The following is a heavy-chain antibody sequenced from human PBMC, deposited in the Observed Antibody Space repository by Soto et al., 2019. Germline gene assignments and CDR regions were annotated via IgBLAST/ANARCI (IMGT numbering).Heavy chain of an antibody. V-gene: IGHV3-48*02. J-gene: IGHJ4*02. CDR2: ISSSSSTI. CDR3: ARDQGRGTGTTMAY. D-gene: IGHD1-7*01. CDR1: GFTFSNYW. Sequence: PGGSLRLSCAASGFTFSNYWMHWVRQAPGKGLVWVSYISSSSSTIYYADSVKGRFTISRDNAKNSLYLQMNSLRDEDTAVYYCARDQGRGTGTTMAYWGQGTLVTVSS.